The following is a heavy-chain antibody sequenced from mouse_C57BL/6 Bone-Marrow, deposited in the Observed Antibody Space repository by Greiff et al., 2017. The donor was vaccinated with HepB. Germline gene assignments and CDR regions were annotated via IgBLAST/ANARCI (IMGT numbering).Heavy chain of an antibody. Sequence: QVQLKESGAELARPGASVKLSCKASGYTFTSYWMHWVKQRPGQGLEWIGVIDPSDSYTNYNQKFKGKATLTVDTSSSTAYMQLSSLTSEDSAVYYCATYYGSSYDAYWGQGTLVTVSA. CDR2: IDPSDSYT. CDR3: ATYYGSSYDAY. CDR1: GYTFTSYW. D-gene: IGHD1-1*01. V-gene: IGHV1-59*01. J-gene: IGHJ3*01.